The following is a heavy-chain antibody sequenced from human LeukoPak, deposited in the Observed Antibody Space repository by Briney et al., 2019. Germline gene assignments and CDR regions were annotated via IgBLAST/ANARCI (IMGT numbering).Heavy chain of an antibody. V-gene: IGHV3-48*04. CDR2: ISSSGSTI. CDR1: GFTFINYS. J-gene: IGHJ4*02. D-gene: IGHD4-17*01. Sequence: GGSLRLSCAASGFTFINYSMNWVRQAPGKGLEWVSYISSSGSTIYYADSVKGRFTISRDNAKNSLYLQMNSLRAEDTAVYYCARQGHGDPFDYWGQGTLVTVSS. CDR3: ARQGHGDPFDY.